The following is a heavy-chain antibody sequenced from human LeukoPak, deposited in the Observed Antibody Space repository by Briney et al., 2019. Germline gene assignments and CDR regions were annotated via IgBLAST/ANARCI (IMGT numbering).Heavy chain of an antibody. CDR1: GYSISSGYY. V-gene: IGHV4-38-2*01. J-gene: IGHJ4*02. D-gene: IGHD3-10*01. Sequence: KPSETLSLTCAVSGYSISSGYYWGWIRQPPRKGLEWIGTIYHNGNTYYNPSLKSRVTISVDTSKNEFSLKLSSVTAADTAVYYCASASLWFGELFLDYWGQGTLVTVSS. CDR3: ASASLWFGELFLDY. CDR2: IYHNGNT.